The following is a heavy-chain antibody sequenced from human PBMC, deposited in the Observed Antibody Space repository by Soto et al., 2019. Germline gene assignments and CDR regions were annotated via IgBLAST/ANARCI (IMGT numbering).Heavy chain of an antibody. J-gene: IGHJ4*02. CDR3: ARDLDYYDSSGFDY. Sequence: GGSLRLSCAASGFTFSSYSMNWVRQAPGKGLEWVSYISSSSTIYYADSVKGRFTTSRDNAKNSLYLQMNSLRDEDTAVYYCARDLDYYDSSGFDYWGQGTLVTVSS. CDR1: GFTFSSYS. D-gene: IGHD3-22*01. CDR2: ISSSSTI. V-gene: IGHV3-48*02.